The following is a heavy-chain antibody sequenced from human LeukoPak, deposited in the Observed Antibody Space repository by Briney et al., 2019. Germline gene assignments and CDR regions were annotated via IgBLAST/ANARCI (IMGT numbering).Heavy chain of an antibody. Sequence: ASVKVSCKASGYTFTSYAMNWVRQAPGQGLEWMGWISAYNGNTNYAQKLQGRVTMTTDTSTSTAYMELRSLRSDDTAVYYCARGRIAAAGIIGAFDIWGQGTMVTVSS. CDR2: ISAYNGNT. CDR1: GYTFTSYA. CDR3: ARGRIAAAGIIGAFDI. D-gene: IGHD6-13*01. V-gene: IGHV1-18*01. J-gene: IGHJ3*02.